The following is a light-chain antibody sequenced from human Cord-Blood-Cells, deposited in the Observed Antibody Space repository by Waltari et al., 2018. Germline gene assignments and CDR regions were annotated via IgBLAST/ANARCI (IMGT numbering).Light chain of an antibody. CDR1: QNISSY. CDR2: AAS. Sequence: GDSVTITCRASQNISSYLNWYQQKPGKAPKLLIYAASSLQSGVPSRFSGSGSGTDFTLTISSLQPEDFATYYCQQSYSTPPFTFGPGTKVDIK. V-gene: IGKV1-39*01. CDR3: QQSYSTPPFT. J-gene: IGKJ3*01.